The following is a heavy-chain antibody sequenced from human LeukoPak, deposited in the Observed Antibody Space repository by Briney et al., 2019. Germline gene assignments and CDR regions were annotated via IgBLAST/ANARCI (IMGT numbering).Heavy chain of an antibody. Sequence: GASVKVSCKASGGTFSSYAISWVRQAPGQGLEWMGRIIPILGIANYAQEFQGRVTITADKSTSTAYMELSSLRSEDTAVYYCARVRRGGYYFSYWGQGTLVTVSS. CDR1: GGTFSSYA. CDR3: ARVRRGGYYFSY. D-gene: IGHD3-22*01. V-gene: IGHV1-69*04. J-gene: IGHJ4*02. CDR2: IIPILGIA.